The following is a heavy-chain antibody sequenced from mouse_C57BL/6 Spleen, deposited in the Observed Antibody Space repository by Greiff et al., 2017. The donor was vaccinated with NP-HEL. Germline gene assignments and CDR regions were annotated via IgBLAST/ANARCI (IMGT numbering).Heavy chain of an antibody. CDR1: GYTFTDYN. CDR2: INPNNGGT. J-gene: IGHJ2*01. D-gene: IGHD4-1*01. CDR3: ARTYWDRAYFDY. Sequence: EVQLQQSGPELVKPGASVKIPCKASGYTFTDYNMDWVKQSHGKSLEWIGDINPNNGGTIYNQKFKGKATLTVDKSSSTAYMELRSLTSEDTAVYYCARTYWDRAYFDYWGQSTTLTVSS. V-gene: IGHV1-18*01.